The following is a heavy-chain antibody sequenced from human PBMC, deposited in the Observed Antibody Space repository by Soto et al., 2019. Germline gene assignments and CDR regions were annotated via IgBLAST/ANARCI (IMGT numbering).Heavy chain of an antibody. CDR3: ARKQSGFFYGIDY. J-gene: IGHJ4*02. Sequence: PSETLSLTCAVYGGSFSGYYWSWIRQPPGKGLEWIGEINHSGSTNYNPSLKSRVTISVDTSKNQFSLKLSSVTAADTAVYYCARKQSGFFYGIDYWGQGTLVTVSS. CDR1: GGSFSGYY. CDR2: INHSGST. V-gene: IGHV4-34*01. D-gene: IGHD3-3*01.